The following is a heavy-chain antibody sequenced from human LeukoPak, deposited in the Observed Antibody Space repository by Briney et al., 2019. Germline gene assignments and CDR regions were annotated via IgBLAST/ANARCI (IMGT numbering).Heavy chain of an antibody. V-gene: IGHV4-59*08. CDR2: IYYSGSI. D-gene: IGHD1-26*01. J-gene: IGHJ4*02. CDR3: ARHSGSYYDFDY. CDR1: GGSISSYY. Sequence: SKTLSLTCTVSGGSISSYYWSWIRQPPGKGLEWIGYIYYSGSINYNPSLKSRVTISVDTSKNQFSLKLTSVTAADTAVYYCARHSGSYYDFDYWGQGTLVTVSS.